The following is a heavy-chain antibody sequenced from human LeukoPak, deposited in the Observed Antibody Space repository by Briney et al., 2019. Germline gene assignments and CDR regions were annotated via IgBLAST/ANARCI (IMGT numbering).Heavy chain of an antibody. V-gene: IGHV4-30-2*01. D-gene: IGHD1-14*01. J-gene: IGHJ3*02. CDR2: IYHSGST. CDR1: GGSISSGGYY. CDR3: AREGITGPSDAFDI. Sequence: SQTLSLTCTVSGGSISSGGYYWSWIRQPPGKGLEWIGYIYHSGSTYYNPSLKSRVTISVDRSKNQFSLKLSSVTAADTAVYYCAREGITGPSDAFDIWGQGTMVTVSS.